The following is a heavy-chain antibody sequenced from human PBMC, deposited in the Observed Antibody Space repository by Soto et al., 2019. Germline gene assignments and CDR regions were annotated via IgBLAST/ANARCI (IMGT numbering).Heavy chain of an antibody. CDR1: GYNFTRNW. J-gene: IGHJ6*01. Sequence: PAESLKISCQGSGYNFTRNWIGWVRQMPGKGLEWMGAIYPGDSDRRYSPSFQGQVTVSADKYISTAYLQWSSLKASDTAMYYCARCTHVASRDCYYLDVWWQWTTVTVAS. V-gene: IGHV5-51*01. D-gene: IGHD2-15*01. CDR3: ARCTHVASRDCYYLDV. CDR2: IYPGDSDR.